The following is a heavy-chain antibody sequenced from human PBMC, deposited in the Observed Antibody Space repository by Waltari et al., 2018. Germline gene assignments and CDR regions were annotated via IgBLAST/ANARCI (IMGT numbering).Heavy chain of an antibody. Sequence: QVQLVQSGAEVKKPGASVKVSCKASGYTFSDYAVHWVRQAPGQGLEGMGWSNAGNGCTNESRKFQGRVASTKDSSASTAYMQLGSLTAEDTALYYCARGSYCSGNSCYLRTPGRFDYWGQGTLVTVSS. V-gene: IGHV1-3*01. D-gene: IGHD2-15*01. CDR1: GYTFSDYA. CDR3: ARGSYCSGNSCYLRTPGRFDY. J-gene: IGHJ4*02. CDR2: SNAGNGCT.